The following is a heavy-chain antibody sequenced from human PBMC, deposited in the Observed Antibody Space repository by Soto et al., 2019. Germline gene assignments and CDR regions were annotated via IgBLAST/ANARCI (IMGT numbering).Heavy chain of an antibody. J-gene: IGHJ6*03. CDR3: ARLYGDYYYYYFMDV. CDR1: GGSFSGYY. Sequence: SETLSLTCAVYGGSFSGYYWSWIRQPPGKGLEWIGEINHSGSTNYNPSLKSRVTISVDTSKNQFSLKLSSVTAADTAVYYCARLYGDYYYYYFMDVCGKGTTVTVSS. V-gene: IGHV4-34*01. D-gene: IGHD4-17*01. CDR2: INHSGST.